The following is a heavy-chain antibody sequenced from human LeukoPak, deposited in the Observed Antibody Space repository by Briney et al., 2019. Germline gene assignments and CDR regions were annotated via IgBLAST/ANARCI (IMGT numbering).Heavy chain of an antibody. V-gene: IGHV4-4*07. D-gene: IGHD5-24*01. J-gene: IGHJ4*02. CDR1: GGSISSYY. CDR3: ARESGRWLQLTPGEIDY. CDR2: IYTSGST. Sequence: SETLSLTCTVSGGSISSYYWSWIRQPAGKGLEGIGRIYTSGSTNYSPSLKSRVTMSVDTSKNQFSLKLSSVTAADTAVYYCARESGRWLQLTPGEIDYWGQGTLVTVSS.